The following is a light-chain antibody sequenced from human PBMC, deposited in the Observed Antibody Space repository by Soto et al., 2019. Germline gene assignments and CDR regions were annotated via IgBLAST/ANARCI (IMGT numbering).Light chain of an antibody. CDR1: SSNIGSNY. CDR3: AVWDDSLSGWV. J-gene: IGLJ3*02. V-gene: IGLV1-47*01. CDR2: RNN. Sequence: QSVLTQPLSASGTPGQRVTISCSGSSSNIGSNYVYWYQQFPGTAPKLLIYRNNQRPSGAPDRFSGSKSGTSASLAVSGLRSEDEADYYCAVWDDSLSGWVFGGGTKLTVL.